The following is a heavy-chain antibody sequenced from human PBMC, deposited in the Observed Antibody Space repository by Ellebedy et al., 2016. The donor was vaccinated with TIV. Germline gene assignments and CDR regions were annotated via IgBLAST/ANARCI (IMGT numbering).Heavy chain of an antibody. J-gene: IGHJ4*02. CDR3: ARGGVWMSRRFDY. V-gene: IGHV3-23*01. D-gene: IGHD1-1*01. CDR1: GFTFNTSM. CDR2: ISTSGGTT. Sequence: GGSLRLXXAASGFTFNTSMMSWVRQAPGKGLEWVSTISTSGGTTHYPDSVKGRFTISRDNSKNTLCLQMNSLRADDTALYYCARGGVWMSRRFDYWGQGTLVTVSS.